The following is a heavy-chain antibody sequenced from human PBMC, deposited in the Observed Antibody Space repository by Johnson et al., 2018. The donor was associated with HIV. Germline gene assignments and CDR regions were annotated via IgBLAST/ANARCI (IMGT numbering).Heavy chain of an antibody. Sequence: QVQLVESGGGVVQPGRSLRLSCAASGFTFSNYAIHWVRQAPGKGLEWVAVISSDGNNKHYADSVKGRFSISRDNSKNTLYLQMNSLRAEDTSLYYCARALRDAFDIWGQGTMVTVSS. CDR2: ISSDGNNK. CDR3: ARALRDAFDI. J-gene: IGHJ3*02. CDR1: GFTFSNYA. V-gene: IGHV3-30-3*01. D-gene: IGHD4-17*01.